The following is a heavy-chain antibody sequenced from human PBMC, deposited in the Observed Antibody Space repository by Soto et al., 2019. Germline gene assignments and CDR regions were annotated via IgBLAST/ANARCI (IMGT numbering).Heavy chain of an antibody. D-gene: IGHD3-16*01. CDR1: GFPFSSYA. J-gene: IGHJ3*02. CDR3: AKGGYYSLFDI. V-gene: IGHV3-23*01. CDR2: ISGSGGRT. Sequence: EMQLLESGGGLVQPGGSLRLSCVASGFPFSSYAMSWVRQTPGKGLEWVSGISGSGGRTYYADSVKGRFTISRDNSNNTLSLQIHILGVEDTAVYFCAKGGYYSLFDIWGQGTMVTVSA.